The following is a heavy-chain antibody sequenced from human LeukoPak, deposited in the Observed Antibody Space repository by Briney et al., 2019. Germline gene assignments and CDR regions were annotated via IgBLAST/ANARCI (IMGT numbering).Heavy chain of an antibody. V-gene: IGHV1-2*02. CDR3: ARDSDGSGTYYNEPLFDY. D-gene: IGHD3-10*01. CDR2: INPNSGGT. Sequence: GASVKVSCKASGYTLTGYYMHWVRQAPGQGLEWMGWINPNSGGTNYAQKFQGRVTMTRDTSISSAYMELSRLRSDDTAVYYCARDSDGSGTYYNEPLFDYWGQGTLVTVSS. J-gene: IGHJ4*02. CDR1: GYTLTGYY.